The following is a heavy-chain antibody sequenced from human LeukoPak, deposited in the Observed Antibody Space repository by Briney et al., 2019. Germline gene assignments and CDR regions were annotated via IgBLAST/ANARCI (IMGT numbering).Heavy chain of an antibody. V-gene: IGHV3-48*01. D-gene: IGHD3-9*01. Sequence: QSGGSLRLSCAASGFTFSSYSMNWVRQAPGKGLEWVSYISSSSSTIYYADSVKGRFTISRDNAKNSLYLQMNSLRAEDTAVYYCARDRAPYYDILTGYYLISADFDYWGQGTLVTVSS. J-gene: IGHJ4*02. CDR3: ARDRAPYYDILTGYYLISADFDY. CDR1: GFTFSSYS. CDR2: ISSSSSTI.